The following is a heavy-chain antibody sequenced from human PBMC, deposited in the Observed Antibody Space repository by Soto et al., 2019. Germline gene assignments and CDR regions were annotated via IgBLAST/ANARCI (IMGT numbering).Heavy chain of an antibody. CDR3: ARLPFPWGWFDP. J-gene: IGHJ5*02. CDR1: GIIFSDY. V-gene: IGHV3-11*01. Sequence: QVQLVESGGGLVKPGGSLRLSCAASGIIFSDYMSWVRQAPGKGLEWLSYISGSGRTIYSADSVKGRFTISRDNATNSLHLQMNNLRAEDTAVYYCARLPFPWGWFDPWGQGTLVTVSP. D-gene: IGHD3-16*01. CDR2: ISGSGRTI.